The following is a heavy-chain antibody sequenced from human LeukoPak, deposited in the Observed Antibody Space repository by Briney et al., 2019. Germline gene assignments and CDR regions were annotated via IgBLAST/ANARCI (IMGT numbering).Heavy chain of an antibody. J-gene: IGHJ4*02. CDR1: GFTFSSYA. Sequence: GGSLRLSCAASGFTFSSYAMSWVRQAPGEGLEWVSTISGSGDSTYYADSVKGRFTISRDNSNNTLYLQTNSLRAEDTAVYYCAKGSGSAGSGTYSLDYWGQGTLVTVSS. CDR3: AKGSGSAGSGTYSLDY. D-gene: IGHD3-10*01. V-gene: IGHV3-23*01. CDR2: ISGSGDST.